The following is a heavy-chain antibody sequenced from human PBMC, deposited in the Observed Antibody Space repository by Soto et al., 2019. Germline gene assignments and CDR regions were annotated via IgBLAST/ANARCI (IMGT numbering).Heavy chain of an antibody. Sequence: QVQLVQSGAEVKNPGASVKVSCKASGYTFTSYDINWVRQATGQGLEWMGWMNPNSGNTGYAQKFQGRVTMTRNTSISTAYMELSSLRSEDTAVYYCARGGYCSGGSCYYWFYPWGQGTLVTVSS. CDR2: MNPNSGNT. CDR1: GYTFTSYD. V-gene: IGHV1-8*01. J-gene: IGHJ5*02. CDR3: ARGGYCSGGSCYYWFYP. D-gene: IGHD2-15*01.